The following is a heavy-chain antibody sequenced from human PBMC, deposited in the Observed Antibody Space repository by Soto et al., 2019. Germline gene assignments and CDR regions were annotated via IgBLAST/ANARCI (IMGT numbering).Heavy chain of an antibody. CDR3: ARGPGGYYYYGMDV. Sequence: PSETLSLTCSVYFGSFSGYYWSCIRQPPGKGLEWIGEINHSGSTNYNPSLKSRVTISVDTSKNQFSLKLSSVTAADTAVYYCARGPGGYYYYGMDVWGQGTTVTVSS. V-gene: IGHV4-34*01. D-gene: IGHD3-10*01. J-gene: IGHJ6*02. CDR2: INHSGST. CDR1: FGSFSGYY.